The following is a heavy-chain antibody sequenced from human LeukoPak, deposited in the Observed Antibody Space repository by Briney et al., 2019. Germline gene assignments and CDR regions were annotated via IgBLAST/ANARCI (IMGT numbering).Heavy chain of an antibody. CDR3: AIPFQEQQLVEIDY. D-gene: IGHD6-13*01. CDR2: INPNSGGT. Sequence: ASVKVSCKASRYTFTGYYMHWVRQAPGQWLEWMGRINPNSGGTNYAQKFQGRVTMTRDTSISTAYMELSRLRSDDTAVYYCAIPFQEQQLVEIDYWGQGTLVTVSS. V-gene: IGHV1-2*06. J-gene: IGHJ4*02. CDR1: RYTFTGYY.